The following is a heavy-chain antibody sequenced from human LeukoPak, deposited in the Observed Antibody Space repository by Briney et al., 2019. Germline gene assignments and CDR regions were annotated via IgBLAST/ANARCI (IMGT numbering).Heavy chain of an antibody. V-gene: IGHV3-74*01. CDR1: GFTLSTYW. CDR3: AKDREMATVPDY. CDR2: INPDGTIT. J-gene: IGHJ4*02. Sequence: GGSLRLSCAASGFTLSTYWMHWVRQAPGRGLVWVSRINPDGTITSYADSVKGRFTISRDNAKNTLYLQMNSLRAEDTAVYYCAKDREMATVPDYWGQGTLVTVSS. D-gene: IGHD5-24*01.